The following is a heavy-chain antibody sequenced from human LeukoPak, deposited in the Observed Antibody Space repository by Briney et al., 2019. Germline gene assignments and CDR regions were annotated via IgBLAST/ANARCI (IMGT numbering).Heavy chain of an antibody. Sequence: PSETLSLTCTVSGGSISCYYWTWIRQPAGKGLEWIGRIYTNGNTNYNPSLKSRVTMSVDTSKNQFSLKLSSVTAADTAVYYCARVTAATHFDYWSQGTLVTVSS. J-gene: IGHJ4*02. CDR3: ARVTAATHFDY. V-gene: IGHV4-4*07. CDR1: GGSISCYY. CDR2: IYTNGNT. D-gene: IGHD2-15*01.